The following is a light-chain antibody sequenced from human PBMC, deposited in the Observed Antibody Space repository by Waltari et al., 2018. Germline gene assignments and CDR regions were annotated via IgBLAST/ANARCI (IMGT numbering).Light chain of an antibody. CDR3: QVWSGGNDHDYV. Sequence: SYVVTQSPSVSVAPGMTAKISCGGDNIRTYXVHWYQQKAGQAPVLVVYDDRDRPSGVPERFSGSNSGNTATLTISRVEAGDEADYYCQVWSGGNDHDYVFGSGT. J-gene: IGLJ6*01. V-gene: IGLV3-21*03. CDR2: DDR. CDR1: NIRTYX.